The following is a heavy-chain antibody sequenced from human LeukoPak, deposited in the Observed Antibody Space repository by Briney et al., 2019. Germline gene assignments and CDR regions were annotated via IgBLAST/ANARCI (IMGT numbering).Heavy chain of an antibody. V-gene: IGHV1-3*01. Sequence: ASVKVSCKASGYTFTSYAMHWVRQAPGQRLEWMGWINAGNGNTKYSQKFQGRVTITRDTSAGTAYMELSSLRSEDTAVYYCARGQYSSGSGAFDIWGQGTMVTVSS. D-gene: IGHD6-19*01. CDR3: ARGQYSSGSGAFDI. CDR2: INAGNGNT. J-gene: IGHJ3*02. CDR1: GYTFTSYA.